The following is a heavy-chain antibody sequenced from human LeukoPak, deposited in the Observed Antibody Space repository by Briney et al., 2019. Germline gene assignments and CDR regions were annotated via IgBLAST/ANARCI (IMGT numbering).Heavy chain of an antibody. CDR2: IKSKTDGGTT. D-gene: IGHD6-13*01. CDR3: TTLSDRSSWYRPTAGELDDY. V-gene: IGHV3-15*01. CDR1: GFTFSNAW. Sequence: GGSLRLSCAASGFTFSNAWMSWVRHAPGKGLEWVGRIKSKTDGGTTGYAAPVKGRFTISRDDSRNTLYLQMNSLNTEDTAVYYCTTLSDRSSWYRPTAGELDDYWGQGTLVTVSS. J-gene: IGHJ4*02.